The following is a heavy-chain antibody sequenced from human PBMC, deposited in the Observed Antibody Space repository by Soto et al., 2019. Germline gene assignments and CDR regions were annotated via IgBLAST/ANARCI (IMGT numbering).Heavy chain of an antibody. CDR2: ISGSGGST. V-gene: IGHV3-23*01. J-gene: IGHJ6*02. CDR3: AKDGGPANLYYYYGMDV. CDR1: GFTFSSYA. D-gene: IGHD2-15*01. Sequence: PGGSLRLSCAASGFTFSSYAMGWVRQAPGKGLEWVSAISGSGGSTYYADSVKGRFTISRDNSKNTLYLQMNSLRAEDTAVYYCAKDGGPANLYYYYGMDVWGQGTTVTVSS.